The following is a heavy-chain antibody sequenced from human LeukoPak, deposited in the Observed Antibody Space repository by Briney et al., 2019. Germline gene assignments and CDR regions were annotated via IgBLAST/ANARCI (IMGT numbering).Heavy chain of an antibody. CDR3: AGDLYDFWSGPYDY. D-gene: IGHD3-3*01. CDR2: IYDSDNT. V-gene: IGHV4-39*07. Sequence: SETLSLTGTVPGGSISSSRYYWGWIRRPPGKGLEWIGSIYDSDNTYYNPSLKSRVTISIDTSKNQFSLKLSSVTAADTAVYYCAGDLYDFWSGPYDYWGQGTLVTVSS. CDR1: GGSISSSRYY. J-gene: IGHJ4*02.